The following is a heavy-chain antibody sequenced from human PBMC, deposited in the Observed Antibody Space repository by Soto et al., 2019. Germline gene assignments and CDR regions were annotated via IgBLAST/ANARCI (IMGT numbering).Heavy chain of an antibody. CDR3: ARDVPNWNFDS. CDR2: IIGSSTYI. D-gene: IGHD1-1*01. Sequence: EVQLVESGGGLVKPGGSLRLSCAASGFSFSTYSMNWVRQAPGKGLEWVSSIIGSSTYIFYADSVKGRFTISRDNAKNSLSLQRNRLRAEDTAVYYCARDVPNWNFDSWGQGTLVTVSS. CDR1: GFSFSTYS. V-gene: IGHV3-21*03. J-gene: IGHJ4*02.